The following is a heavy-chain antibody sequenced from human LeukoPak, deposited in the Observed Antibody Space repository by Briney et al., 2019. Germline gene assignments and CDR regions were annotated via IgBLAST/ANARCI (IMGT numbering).Heavy chain of an antibody. CDR1: GGSISSSSYY. CDR2: IYYSGST. CDR3: ARGLGVTEQFLGY. V-gene: IGHV4-39*07. D-gene: IGHD3-10*01. Sequence: SETLSLTCTVSGGSISSSSYYWGWIRQPPGKGLEWIGSIYYSGSTYYNPSLKSRVTISVDTSKNQFSLKLSSVTAADTAVYYCARGLGVTEQFLGYWGQGTLVTVSS. J-gene: IGHJ4*02.